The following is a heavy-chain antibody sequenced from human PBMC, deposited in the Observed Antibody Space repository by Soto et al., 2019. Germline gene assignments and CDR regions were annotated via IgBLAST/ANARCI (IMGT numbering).Heavy chain of an antibody. Sequence: EVQLLESGGGLVQPGGSLRLSCAASGFTFSSYAMSWVRQAPGKGLEWVSAISGSGGSTYYADSVKGRFTISRDNSKNTLDLQMNGLRAEDPAVYYCAKDLGAPRRGGDYWGQGTLVTVSS. CDR1: GFTFSSYA. V-gene: IGHV3-23*01. CDR2: ISGSGGST. D-gene: IGHD1-26*01. CDR3: AKDLGAPRRGGDY. J-gene: IGHJ4*02.